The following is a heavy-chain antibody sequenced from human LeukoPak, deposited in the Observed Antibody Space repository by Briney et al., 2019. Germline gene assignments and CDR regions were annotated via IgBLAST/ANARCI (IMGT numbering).Heavy chain of an antibody. Sequence: GGSLRLSCAASGLTLSSYAMSWVRQAPGKGMEWVSAISDSGNTYHADSVKGRFTISRDSSKNTLFLQMNRLRPEDAAVYYCAKAPVTTCRGAYCYPFDYWGQGTLVTVSS. CDR3: AKAPVTTCRGAYCYPFDY. D-gene: IGHD2-21*01. V-gene: IGHV3-23*01. CDR1: GLTLSSYA. J-gene: IGHJ4*02. CDR2: ISDSGNT.